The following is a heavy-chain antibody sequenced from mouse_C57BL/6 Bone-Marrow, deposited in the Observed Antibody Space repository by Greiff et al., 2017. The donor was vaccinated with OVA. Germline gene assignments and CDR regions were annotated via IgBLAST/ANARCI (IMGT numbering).Heavy chain of an antibody. CDR2: IYPGSGST. D-gene: IGHD2-1*01. J-gene: IGHJ2*01. V-gene: IGHV1-55*01. Sequence: QVQLQQPGAELVKPGASAKMSCQALGYTFTSYWITWVKQRLGQGFEWIGDIYPGSGSTNYNEKFKSKATLTVDTSSSTAYMQLSSLTSEDCAVYYCARGGYGNYWGKGTTLTVSS. CDR1: GYTFTSYW. CDR3: ARGGYGNY.